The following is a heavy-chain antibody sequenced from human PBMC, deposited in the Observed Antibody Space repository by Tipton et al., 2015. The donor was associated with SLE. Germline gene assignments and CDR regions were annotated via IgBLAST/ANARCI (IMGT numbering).Heavy chain of an antibody. CDR3: ARLFSPTPYGDYVYFDY. V-gene: IGHV4-59*08. CDR2: IYYSGST. J-gene: IGHJ4*02. CDR1: GGSISSYY. Sequence: GLVKPSETLSLTCTVSGGSISSYYWSWIRQPPGKGLEWIGYIYYSGSTNYNPSLKSRVTISVDTAKNQFSLKLSSVTAADTAVYYWARLFSPTPYGDYVYFDYWGQGTLVTVSS. D-gene: IGHD4-17*01.